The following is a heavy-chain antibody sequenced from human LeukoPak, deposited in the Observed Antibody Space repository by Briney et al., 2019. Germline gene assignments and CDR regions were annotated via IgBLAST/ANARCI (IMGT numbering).Heavy chain of an antibody. CDR1: GFTFSSYS. CDR2: ISSSSSYI. Sequence: PGGSLRLSCAASGFTFSSYSMNWVRQAPGKGLEWVSSISSSSSYIYYADSVKGRFTISRDNAKNSLYLQMNSLRAEDTAVYYCARAFEMGYDFWSGYQNDDYWGQGTLVTVSS. J-gene: IGHJ4*02. D-gene: IGHD3-3*01. CDR3: ARAFEMGYDFWSGYQNDDY. V-gene: IGHV3-21*01.